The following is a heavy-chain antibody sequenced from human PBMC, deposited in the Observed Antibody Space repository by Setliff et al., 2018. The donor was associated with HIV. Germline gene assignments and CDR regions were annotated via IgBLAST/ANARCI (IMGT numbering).Heavy chain of an antibody. D-gene: IGHD6-19*01. Sequence: ASVKVSCKTSGYAFTDYSIHWVRQAPGQGLEWMGRINPNNGDTNSAQKFQGRVTMTRDTSISTAYMELSRLRSDDTAVYYCARDRWVWGGSDSGYYYYFMDVWGKGTTVTVSS. V-gene: IGHV1-2*06. CDR2: INPNNGDT. J-gene: IGHJ6*03. CDR1: GYAFTDYS. CDR3: ARDRWVWGGSDSGYYYYFMDV.